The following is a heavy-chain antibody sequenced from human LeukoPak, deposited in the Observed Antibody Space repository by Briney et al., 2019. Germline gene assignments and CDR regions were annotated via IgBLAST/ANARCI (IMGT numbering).Heavy chain of an antibody. D-gene: IGHD2-2*01. CDR2: IYYSGST. CDR1: GGSISYYY. J-gene: IGHJ3*01. V-gene: IGHV4-59*01. CDR3: ARISCSSTSCPRRDALDV. Sequence: LETLSLTCTVSGGSISYYYWSWIRQPPGKGLEWIGYIYYSGSTNYNPSLESRVTISVDTSKNQFSLNLSSVTTADTAVYYCARISCSSTSCPRRDALDVWGQGTMVTVYS.